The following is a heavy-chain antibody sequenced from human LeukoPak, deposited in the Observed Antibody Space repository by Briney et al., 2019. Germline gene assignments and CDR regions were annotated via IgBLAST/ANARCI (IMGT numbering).Heavy chain of an antibody. Sequence: SETLSLTCTVSGGSINNFYFSWIRQPPGKGLECIGYISATGDTNSNPSLKSRVTMSIDRSKNQVSLRLRSVSAADTAIYYCARHYNYDTGGDPFDYWGQGTPVTVSS. CDR2: ISATGDT. V-gene: IGHV4-59*08. J-gene: IGHJ4*02. D-gene: IGHD2-21*02. CDR3: ARHYNYDTGGDPFDY. CDR1: GGSINNFY.